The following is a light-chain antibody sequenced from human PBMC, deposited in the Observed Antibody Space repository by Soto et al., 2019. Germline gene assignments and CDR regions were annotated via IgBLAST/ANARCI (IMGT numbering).Light chain of an antibody. CDR1: QSISSW. V-gene: IGKV1-5*03. J-gene: IGKJ1*01. Sequence: DIQMTQSPSTLSASVGDRVTITCRASQSISSWLAWYQQKPGKAPKLLIFEASSVKSGCPSRFSGSGSGTEFTLTICSLQPDDFATYYGQPYNAYPWTVCRWIKVEIK. CDR3: QPYNAYPWT. CDR2: EAS.